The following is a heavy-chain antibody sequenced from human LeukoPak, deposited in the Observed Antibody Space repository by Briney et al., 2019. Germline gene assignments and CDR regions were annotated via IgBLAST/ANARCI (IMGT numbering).Heavy chain of an antibody. CDR2: ISYDGSNK. CDR1: GFTFSSYA. CDR3: ARDGQLLWFGELLGDFDY. D-gene: IGHD3-10*01. V-gene: IGHV3-30*04. Sequence: GGSLRLPCAASGFTFSSYAMHWVRQAPGKGLEWVAVISYDGSNKYYADSVKGRFTISRDNSKNTLYLQMNSLRAEDTAVYYCARDGQLLWFGELLGDFDYWGQGTLVTVSS. J-gene: IGHJ4*02.